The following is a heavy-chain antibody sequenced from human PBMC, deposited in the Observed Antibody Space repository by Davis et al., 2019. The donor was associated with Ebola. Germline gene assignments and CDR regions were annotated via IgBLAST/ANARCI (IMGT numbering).Heavy chain of an antibody. J-gene: IGHJ4*02. V-gene: IGHV1-69*13. D-gene: IGHD5-18*01. CDR2: IIPIFGTA. CDR1: GGTFSSYA. Sequence: AASVKVSCKASGGTFSSYAISWVRQAPGQGLEWMGGIIPIFGTANYAQKFQGRVTITADESTSTAYMELSSLRSEDTAVYYCARDRGWIQLSGLFDYWGQGTLVTVSS. CDR3: ARDRGWIQLSGLFDY.